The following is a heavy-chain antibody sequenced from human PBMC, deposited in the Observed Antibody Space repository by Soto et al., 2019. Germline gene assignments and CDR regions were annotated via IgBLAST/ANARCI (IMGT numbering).Heavy chain of an antibody. J-gene: IGHJ5*02. V-gene: IGHV1-3*01. CDR1: GYTFTSYA. D-gene: IGHD6-13*01. Sequence: QVRLVQSGAEVKKPGASVKVSCKASGYTFTSYAMHWVRQAPGQRLEWMGWINAGNGNTKYSQKFQGRVTITRDTSASTAYMELSSLRSEDTAVYYCARDPPDITSRSSSWYRGWFDPWGQGTLVTVSS. CDR3: ARDPPDITSRSSSWYRGWFDP. CDR2: INAGNGNT.